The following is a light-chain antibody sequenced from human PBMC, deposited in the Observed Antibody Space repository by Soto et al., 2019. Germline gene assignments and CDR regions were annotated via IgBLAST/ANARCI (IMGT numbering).Light chain of an antibody. J-gene: IGLJ1*01. CDR3: SSYTSNSPYV. V-gene: IGLV2-14*01. CDR2: EVS. Sequence: QSVLTRPASVSGSPGQSITISCTGTSSDVGGYNYVSWYQQHPGKAPKLMIYEVSNRPSGVSNRFSGSKSGNTASLTISGLQAEDEADYYCSSYTSNSPYVFGTGTKVTVL. CDR1: SSDVGGYNY.